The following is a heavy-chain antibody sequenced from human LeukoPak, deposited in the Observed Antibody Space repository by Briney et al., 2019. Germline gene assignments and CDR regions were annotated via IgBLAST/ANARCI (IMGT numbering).Heavy chain of an antibody. Sequence: SGPTLVKPTQTLTLTCTFSGFSTSGVGVGWIRQPPGKALEWLALIYWDDDKRYSPSLKNRLTITKDTSKNQVVLTMTNTDPVDAATYYCAHRQSGRLFFDSWGQGTLVTVSS. CDR2: IYWDDDK. CDR1: GFSTSGVG. J-gene: IGHJ4*02. CDR3: AHRQSGRLFFDS. D-gene: IGHD1-26*01. V-gene: IGHV2-5*02.